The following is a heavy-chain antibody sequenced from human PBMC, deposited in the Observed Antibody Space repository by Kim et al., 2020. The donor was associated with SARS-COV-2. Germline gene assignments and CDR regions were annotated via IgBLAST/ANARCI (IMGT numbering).Heavy chain of an antibody. CDR1: GGSISSYY. V-gene: IGHV4-59*08. CDR3: ARSTYYYDSSGWNT. CDR2: IYYSGST. J-gene: IGHJ4*02. D-gene: IGHD3-22*01. Sequence: SETLSLTCTVSGGSISSYYWSWIRQPPGKGLEWIGYIYYSGSTNYNPSLKSRVTISVDTSKNQFSLKLSSVTAADTAVYYCARSTYYYDSSGWNTWGQGTLVTVSS.